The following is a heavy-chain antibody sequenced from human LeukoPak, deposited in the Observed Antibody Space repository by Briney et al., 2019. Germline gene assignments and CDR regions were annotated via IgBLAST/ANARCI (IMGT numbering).Heavy chain of an antibody. D-gene: IGHD4-11*01. V-gene: IGHV3-73*01. CDR1: GFTFSSYS. CDR3: TRGVTTRPLDY. Sequence: GGSLRLSCAASGFTFSSYSMNWVRQAPGKGLEWVGRIRNKPNSYATAYTASVKGRFIISRDDSKNTAYLHMNSLKTEDTAVYYCTRGVTTRPLDYWGQGTLVTVSS. J-gene: IGHJ4*02. CDR2: IRNKPNSYAT.